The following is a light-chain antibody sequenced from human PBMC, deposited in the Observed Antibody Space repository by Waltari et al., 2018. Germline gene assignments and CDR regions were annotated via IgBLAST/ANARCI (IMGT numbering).Light chain of an antibody. J-gene: IGKJ4*01. CDR2: DAS. CDR1: QRVSSSY. Sequence: DIVLTQSPATLSLSPGEGATLSCGASQRVSSSYVAWYQQKPGLAPRLPIHDASSRATGVPNRVRGSVSGTNFTLTILALGPEGFGMYYCQQYGSSPLTFGGGTKVEI. V-gene: IGKV3D-20*01. CDR3: QQYGSSPLT.